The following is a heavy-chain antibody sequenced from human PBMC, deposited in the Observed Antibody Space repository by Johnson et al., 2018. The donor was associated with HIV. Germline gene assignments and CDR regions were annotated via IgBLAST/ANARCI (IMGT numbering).Heavy chain of an antibody. CDR3: AKDVGYSSSGEGAFDI. CDR1: GFIFNIYG. CDR2: IRYDGSYK. Sequence: QVQLVESGGGLVQPGGSLRLSCAVSGFIFNIYGMHWVRQAPVRGLEWVAFIRYDGSYKNYVDSAKGRFTISRDNSKNTLYLQMNSLSAEDTALYYCAKDVGYSSSGEGAFDIWGQGTMVTVSS. V-gene: IGHV3-30*02. D-gene: IGHD6-13*01. J-gene: IGHJ3*02.